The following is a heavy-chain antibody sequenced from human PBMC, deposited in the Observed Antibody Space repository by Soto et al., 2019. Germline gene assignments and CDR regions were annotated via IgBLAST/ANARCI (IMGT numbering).Heavy chain of an antibody. Sequence: QVQLQESGPGLVKPSQTLSLTCTVSGGSISSGNYYWSWIRQPPGKGLEWIGFISYSGSAYYNPSLKIRVTIALDTSTNQFSLNLSFVTAADAAVYYCATMVTPATGLYYFHYWGQGTLVTVSS. J-gene: IGHJ4*02. V-gene: IGHV4-30-4*01. D-gene: IGHD5-18*01. CDR2: ISYSGSA. CDR3: ATMVTPATGLYYFHY. CDR1: GGSISSGNYY.